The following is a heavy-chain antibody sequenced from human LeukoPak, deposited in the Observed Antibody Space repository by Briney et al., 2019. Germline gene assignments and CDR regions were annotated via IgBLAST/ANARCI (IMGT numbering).Heavy chain of an antibody. V-gene: IGHV4-59*08. CDR1: GGSICSYY. CDR2: IHYSGST. J-gene: IGHJ4*02. Sequence: SESPSLTRTVSGGSICSYYWSWIREPPGQGLERIGYIHYSGSTNYKPSLNSRVTISVDTSKNQFSLKLSSVTAADTAIYYCALRPGKYTSGWYFDYWGQGTLVTVSS. D-gene: IGHD6-19*01. CDR3: ALRPGKYTSGWYFDY.